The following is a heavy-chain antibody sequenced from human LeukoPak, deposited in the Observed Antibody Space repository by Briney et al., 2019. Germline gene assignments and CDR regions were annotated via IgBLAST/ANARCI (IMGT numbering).Heavy chain of an antibody. CDR2: INYSGTS. D-gene: IGHD1-14*01. V-gene: IGHV4-30-4*01. Sequence: PSQTLSLTCTVSGGSISSADVFWSWIRQPPGKGLEWIGYINYSGTSYYNPSLKSRVTISVNTSKNQFSLKLSSVTAADTAVYYCARAEFSWGQGTLVTVSS. J-gene: IGHJ5*02. CDR1: GGSISSADVF. CDR3: ARAEFS.